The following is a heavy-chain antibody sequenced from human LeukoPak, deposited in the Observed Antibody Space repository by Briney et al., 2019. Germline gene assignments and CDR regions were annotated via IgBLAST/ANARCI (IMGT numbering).Heavy chain of an antibody. D-gene: IGHD1-20*01. CDR2: MNPNSGNT. J-gene: IGHJ4*02. CDR3: ARGITLLSAFDY. CDR1: GYTFTSYD. V-gene: IGHV1-8*01. Sequence: ASVKVSCKASGYTFTSYDINWVRQATGQGLEWMGWMNPNSGNTGYAQKFQGRVTMTRNTSISTAYMEQSSLRSEDTAVYYCARGITLLSAFDYWGQGTLVTVSS.